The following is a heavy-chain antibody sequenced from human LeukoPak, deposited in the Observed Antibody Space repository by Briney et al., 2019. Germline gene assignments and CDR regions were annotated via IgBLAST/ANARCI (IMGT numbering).Heavy chain of an antibody. CDR1: GYTVTELS. V-gene: IGHV1-24*01. CDR3: ATDLRLQWLVGSFAPLDV. D-gene: IGHD6-19*01. Sequence: GASVKVSCRVSGYTVTELSMHWVRQAPGKGLEWMGGLDPEDGETIYAQKFQGRVTMTEDTSTDTAYMELSSLRSEDTAVHYCATDLRLQWLVGSFAPLDVWGKGTTVTVSS. CDR2: LDPEDGET. J-gene: IGHJ6*04.